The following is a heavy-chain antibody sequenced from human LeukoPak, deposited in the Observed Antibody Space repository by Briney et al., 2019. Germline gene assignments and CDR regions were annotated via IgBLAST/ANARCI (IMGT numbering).Heavy chain of an antibody. V-gene: IGHV4-34*01. CDR2: INHSGNT. D-gene: IGHD6-19*01. J-gene: IGHJ4*02. CDR3: ARPFLRFISGWHFDY. CDR1: GGTFSGYY. Sequence: PSETLSLTFAVYGGTFSGYYWSWIRQPPGKGLEWIGEINHSGNTNYNPSLKSRVTISIDTSKNQFSLKLSSATAADTAIYYCARPFLRFISGWHFDYWGQGILVTVSS.